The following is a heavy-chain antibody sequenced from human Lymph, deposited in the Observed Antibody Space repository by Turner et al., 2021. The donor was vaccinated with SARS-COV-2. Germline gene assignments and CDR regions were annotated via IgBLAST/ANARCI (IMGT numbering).Heavy chain of an antibody. D-gene: IGHD6-19*01. Sequence: EVQLLESGGGLVQPGGSLRPSCEASVFTFSSYAMNWVRQAPGKGLEWVSGISGSGGTTHYADSVKGRFTISRDNSKNTLYLQMNSLRAEDTAVYYCAKDRFTLSSGWEDYWGQGTLVTVSS. V-gene: IGHV3-23*01. CDR1: VFTFSSYA. CDR2: ISGSGGTT. J-gene: IGHJ4*02. CDR3: AKDRFTLSSGWEDY.